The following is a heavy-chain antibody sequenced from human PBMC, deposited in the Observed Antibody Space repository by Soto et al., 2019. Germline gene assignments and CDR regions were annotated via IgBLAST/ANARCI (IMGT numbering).Heavy chain of an antibody. V-gene: IGHV4-39*01. J-gene: IGHJ6*02. CDR1: GGSISSSSYY. CDR3: ARLGGHSSSSNYYYYGMDV. D-gene: IGHD6-13*01. CDR2: IYYSGST. Sequence: LSLTCTVSGGSISSSSYYWGWIRQPPGKGLEWIGSIYYSGSTYYNPSLKSRVTISVDTSKNQFSLKLSSVTAADTAVYYCARLGGHSSSSNYYYYGMDVWGQGTTVTVSS.